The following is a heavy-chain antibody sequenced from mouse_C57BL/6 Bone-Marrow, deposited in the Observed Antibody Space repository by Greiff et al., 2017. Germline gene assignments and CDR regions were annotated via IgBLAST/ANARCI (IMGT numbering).Heavy chain of an antibody. V-gene: IGHV5-15*01. D-gene: IGHD1-1*01. J-gene: IGHJ2*01. Sequence: VQLQQSGGGLVQPGGSLKLSCAASGFTFSDYGMAWVRQAPRKGPEWVAFISNLAYSIYYADTVTGRFTISRENAKNTLYLEMSSLRSEDTAMYYCARRDYYYGLDYWGQGTTLTVSS. CDR3: ARRDYYYGLDY. CDR2: ISNLAYSI. CDR1: GFTFSDYG.